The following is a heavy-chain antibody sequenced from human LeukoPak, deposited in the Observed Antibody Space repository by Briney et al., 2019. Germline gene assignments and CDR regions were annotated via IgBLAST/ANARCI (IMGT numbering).Heavy chain of an antibody. V-gene: IGHV3-21*01. J-gene: IGHJ6*03. CDR1: GLAFNNYA. D-gene: IGHD6-13*01. CDR3: AREGAAAGISVLEYYYYYYYMDV. CDR2: IGSSGGGT. Sequence: GGSLRLSCAASGLAFNNYALHWVRQSSGKRLEWVSRIGSSGGGTYYADSVKGRFTISRDNAKNSLYLQMNSLRAEDTAVYYCAREGAAAGISVLEYYYYYYYMDVWGKGTTVTVSS.